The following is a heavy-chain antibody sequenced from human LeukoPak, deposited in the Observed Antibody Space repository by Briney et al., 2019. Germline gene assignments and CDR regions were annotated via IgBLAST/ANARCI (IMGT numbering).Heavy chain of an antibody. J-gene: IGHJ3*02. CDR3: ARYVDSPYYDILTGYYKGNDAFDI. CDR2: IYYSGST. D-gene: IGHD3-9*01. Sequence: SETLSLTSTVSGGSISSYYWSWIRQPPGKGLEWIGYIYYSGSTNYNPSLKSRVTISVDTSKNQFSLKLSSVTAADAAVYYCARYVDSPYYDILTGYYKGNDAFDIWGQGTMVTVSS. V-gene: IGHV4-59*01. CDR1: GGSISSYY.